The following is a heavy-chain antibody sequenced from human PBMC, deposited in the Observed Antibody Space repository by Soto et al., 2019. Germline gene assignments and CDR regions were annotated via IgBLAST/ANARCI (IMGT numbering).Heavy chain of an antibody. J-gene: IGHJ6*02. CDR2: INPNSGGT. CDR3: AIPSPAAHYYYYYGMDV. V-gene: IGHV1-2*04. CDR1: GYTFTGYY. D-gene: IGHD6-6*01. Sequence: ASVKVSCKASGYTFTGYYMHWVRQAPGQGLEWMGWINPNSGGTNYAQKFQGWVTMTRDTSISTAYMVLSRLRSDDTAVYYCAIPSPAAHYYYYYGMDVWGQGTTVTVSS.